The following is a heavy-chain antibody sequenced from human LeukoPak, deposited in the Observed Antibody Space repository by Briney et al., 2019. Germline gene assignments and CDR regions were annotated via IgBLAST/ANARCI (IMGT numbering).Heavy chain of an antibody. V-gene: IGHV3-30*02. Sequence: PGGSLRLSCAASGFTFSSYGMHWVRQAPGKGLEWVAFIRYDGSNKYYADSVKGRFTISRDNSKNTLYLRMNSLRAEDTAVYYCATGAQARVVVPAATLDYWGQGTLVTVSS. CDR3: ATGAQARVVVPAATLDY. CDR2: IRYDGSNK. D-gene: IGHD2-2*01. CDR1: GFTFSSYG. J-gene: IGHJ4*02.